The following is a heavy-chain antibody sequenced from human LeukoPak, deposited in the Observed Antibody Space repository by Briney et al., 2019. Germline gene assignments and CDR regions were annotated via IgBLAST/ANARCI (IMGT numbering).Heavy chain of an antibody. CDR3: AIGNGYDVLYYYAMDV. J-gene: IGHJ6*02. CDR1: GFIVSDNY. V-gene: IGHV3-53*04. CDR2: IYSGGST. D-gene: IGHD5-12*01. Sequence: GGSLRLSCAPSGFIVSDNYMNWVRQAPGKGLEWVSVIYSGGSTYYADSVKGRFTISRHNSKNTLYLQMNSLRVEDTAVYYCAIGNGYDVLYYYAMDVWGQGTTVTVSS.